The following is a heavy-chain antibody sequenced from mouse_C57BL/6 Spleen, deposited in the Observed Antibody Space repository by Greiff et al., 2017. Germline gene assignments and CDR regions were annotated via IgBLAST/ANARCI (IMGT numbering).Heavy chain of an antibody. CDR2: IWSGGST. CDR1: GFSLTSYG. D-gene: IGHD1-1*01. V-gene: IGHV2-2*01. CDR3: ARNECYCGSSGLFAY. J-gene: IGHJ3*01. Sequence: VQLQQSGPGLVQPSQSLSITCTVSGFSLTSYGVHWVRQSPGKGLEWLGVIWSGGSTDNNAAFISRLSISKDNSKSQVFFKMNSLQADDTAIYYCARNECYCGSSGLFAYWGQGTLVTVSA.